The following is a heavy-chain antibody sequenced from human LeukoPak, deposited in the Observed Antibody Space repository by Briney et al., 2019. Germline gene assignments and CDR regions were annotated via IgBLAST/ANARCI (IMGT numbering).Heavy chain of an antibody. J-gene: IGHJ4*02. Sequence: GASVKVSCKASGGTFSSYAISWVRQAPGQGLEWMGGIIPIFGTANYAQKFQGRATITTDESTSTAYMELSSLRSDDTAVYYCARVGRGGDYWGQGTLVTVSS. V-gene: IGHV1-69*05. CDR3: ARVGRGGDY. CDR2: IIPIFGTA. CDR1: GGTFSSYA. D-gene: IGHD3-10*01.